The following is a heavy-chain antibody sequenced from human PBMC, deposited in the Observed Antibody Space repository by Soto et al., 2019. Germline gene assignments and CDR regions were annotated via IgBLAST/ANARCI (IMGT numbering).Heavy chain of an antibody. CDR2: ISDYSGDT. D-gene: IGHD3-9*01. Sequence: VKVSCKTSGYTFNNFGISWLRHAPGQGLEWMGWISDYSGDTKIAEKFQDRATLTTDTATSTAYMELRSLTSHDTVVYYCARDLDYDIFIGYRGPPNFDNWGQGTRVTVSS. V-gene: IGHV1-18*01. CDR3: ARDLDYDIFIGYRGPPNFDN. CDR1: GYTFNNFG. J-gene: IGHJ4*02.